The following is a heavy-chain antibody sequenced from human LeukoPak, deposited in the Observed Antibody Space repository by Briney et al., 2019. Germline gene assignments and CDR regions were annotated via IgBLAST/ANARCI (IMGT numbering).Heavy chain of an antibody. V-gene: IGHV1-2*02. J-gene: IGHJ4*02. CDR3: ARDNYYDSSGLEIDY. Sequence: ASVKVSCKASGYTFTGYYMHWVRQAPGQGLEWMGWINPNSGGTNYAQKFQGRVTMTRDTSISTAYMELSRLRSDDTAVYYCARDNYYDSSGLEIDYWGQGTLVTVSS. D-gene: IGHD3-22*01. CDR2: INPNSGGT. CDR1: GYTFTGYY.